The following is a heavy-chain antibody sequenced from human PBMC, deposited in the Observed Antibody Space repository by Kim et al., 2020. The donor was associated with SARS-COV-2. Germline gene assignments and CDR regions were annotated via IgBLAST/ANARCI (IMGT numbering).Heavy chain of an antibody. Sequence: ASVKVSCKVSGYALTELSIHWVRQAPGEGLEWMGSFDPEDGDTGYAHNFQGRVTMTEDTSTDTAYMELSSLTYEDTALYFCATRKNSSGWFYFKYWGQGT. CDR1: GYALTELS. CDR3: ATRKNSSGWFYFKY. D-gene: IGHD6-19*01. V-gene: IGHV1-24*01. J-gene: IGHJ4*02. CDR2: FDPEDGDT.